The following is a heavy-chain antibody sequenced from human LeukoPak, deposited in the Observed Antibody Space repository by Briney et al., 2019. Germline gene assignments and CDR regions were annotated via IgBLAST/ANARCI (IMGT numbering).Heavy chain of an antibody. CDR2: ISYDGNNK. Sequence: GGSLRLSCAASGFTFSSYAMHWVRQAPGKGLEWVAVISYDGNNKYYADSVKGRFTISRDNSKNTQYLQMNSLRVEDTAVYYCIVFGDSNHWGQGTLVTVSS. D-gene: IGHD4-17*01. CDR1: GFTFSSYA. V-gene: IGHV3-30-3*01. J-gene: IGHJ5*02. CDR3: IVFGDSNH.